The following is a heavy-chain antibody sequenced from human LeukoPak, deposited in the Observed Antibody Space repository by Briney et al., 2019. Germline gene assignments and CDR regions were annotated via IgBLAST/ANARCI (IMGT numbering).Heavy chain of an antibody. CDR1: GGSISSSTHY. Sequence: PSETLSLTCTVSGGSISSSTHYWGWIRQPPGKGLEWIRSIYYSGLPYYNPSLKSRVSISVDSSKNHFSLQLSSLTAADTAVYYCARSDYYNTRGAYYYAMDVWGQGTTVTVSS. J-gene: IGHJ6*02. CDR2: IYYSGLP. D-gene: IGHD3-22*01. V-gene: IGHV4-39*02. CDR3: ARSDYYNTRGAYYYAMDV.